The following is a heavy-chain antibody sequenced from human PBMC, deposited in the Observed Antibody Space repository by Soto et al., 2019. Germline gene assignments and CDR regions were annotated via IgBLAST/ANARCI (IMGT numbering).Heavy chain of an antibody. CDR3: AREGAFLWVGGVPLPGATWFAP. CDR1: GGSISSYY. CDR2: IYYSGST. Sequence: SETLSLTCTVSGGSISSYYWSWIRQPPGKGLEWIGYIYYSGSTNYNPSLKSRVTISVDTSKNQFSLKLSSVTAADTAVYYCAREGAFLWVGGVPLPGATWFAPGGRETLVTVPS. D-gene: IGHD3-16*01. V-gene: IGHV4-59*01. J-gene: IGHJ5*02.